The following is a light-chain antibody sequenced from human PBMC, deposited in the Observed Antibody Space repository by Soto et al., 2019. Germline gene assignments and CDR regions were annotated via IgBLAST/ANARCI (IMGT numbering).Light chain of an antibody. J-gene: IGKJ1*01. CDR1: QSISSS. CDR2: DAS. V-gene: IGKV1-39*01. Sequence: DLQMTQSPSSLSASAGDRVTITCRPSQSISSSLNWYQQKPGKAPKPLIYDASSLQSGVPSRFRGSGSGTDFTLTITSLQPDDFATYYCQQSYSTPPTFGQGTKVEFK. CDR3: QQSYSTPPT.